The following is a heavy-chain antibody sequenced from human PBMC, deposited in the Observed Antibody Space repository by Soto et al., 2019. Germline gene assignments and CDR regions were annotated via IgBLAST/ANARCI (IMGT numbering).Heavy chain of an antibody. D-gene: IGHD3-16*01. CDR2: FDPEEGEI. CDR3: ETTRTTYVYDFDS. Sequence: XSGMVSCEVSGHRLTDLSMHWVRQGPGRGLEWLGGFDPEEGEIIYAQNFQGRIRLTEDTSTDTAFMELNSLKSEDTAIYYCETTRTTYVYDFDSWGQGTLVTVSS. CDR1: GHRLTDLS. V-gene: IGHV1-24*01. J-gene: IGHJ4*02.